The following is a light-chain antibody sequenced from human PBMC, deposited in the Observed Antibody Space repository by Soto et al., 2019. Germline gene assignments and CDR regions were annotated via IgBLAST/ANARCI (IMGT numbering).Light chain of an antibody. CDR2: LAS. Sequence: AIKLTQSPSSLSASVGDRATMTCRASQGISNSLAWYTPKPGKAPKPLMYLASTLQSGVPARFSGSGSGTEFTLPISNLQPDDFATYYCQHCDTSWPFGQGTKVDIK. CDR1: QGISNS. CDR3: QHCDTSWP. V-gene: IGKV1-13*02. J-gene: IGKJ1*01.